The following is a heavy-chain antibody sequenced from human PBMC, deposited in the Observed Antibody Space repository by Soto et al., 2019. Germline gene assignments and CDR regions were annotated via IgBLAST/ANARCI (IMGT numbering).Heavy chain of an antibody. CDR1: GLSLRTRGVG. V-gene: IGHV2-5*02. D-gene: IGHD1-1*01. J-gene: IGHJ4*02. CDR2: IYWDDDP. CDR3: ALKTTAPKAFDY. Sequence: QVTLKEFGPTLVKPTQTLTLTCTFSGLSLRTRGVGVAWIRQTPGKALDWLALIYWDDDPRYRSSLRSRLTITKDTSKSQVVLTMTNMEPVDPGTYYCALKTTAPKAFDYWGQGSLVTVSS.